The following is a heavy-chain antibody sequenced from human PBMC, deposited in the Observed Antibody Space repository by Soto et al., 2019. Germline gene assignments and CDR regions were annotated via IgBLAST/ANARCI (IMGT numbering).Heavy chain of an antibody. CDR3: ARWAYLAVAGSYYYYGMDV. CDR2: IIPTFGTA. J-gene: IGHJ6*02. Sequence: EASVKVSCKASGGTFSSYAISWVRQAPGQGLEWMGGIIPTFGTANYAQKFQGRVTITADESTSTAYMELSSLRSEDTAVYYCARWAYLAVAGSYYYYGMDVWGQGTTVTVSS. CDR1: GGTFSSYA. V-gene: IGHV1-69*13. D-gene: IGHD6-19*01.